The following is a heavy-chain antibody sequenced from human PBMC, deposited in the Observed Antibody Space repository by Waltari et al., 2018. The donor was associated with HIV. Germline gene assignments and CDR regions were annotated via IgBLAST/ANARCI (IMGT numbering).Heavy chain of an antibody. CDR2: IYYSGST. V-gene: IGHV4-59*01. D-gene: IGHD3-22*01. CDR1: GGSISSYY. J-gene: IGHJ5*02. Sequence: QVQLQESGPGLVKPSEPLSLTCTVSGGSISSYYCTWIRQPPGKGLEWIGYIYYSGSTNYNPSLKSRVTISVDTSKNQFSLKLSSVTAADTAVYYCARDYYDSSGYYYGYSPWGQGTLVTVSS. CDR3: ARDYYDSSGYYYGYSP.